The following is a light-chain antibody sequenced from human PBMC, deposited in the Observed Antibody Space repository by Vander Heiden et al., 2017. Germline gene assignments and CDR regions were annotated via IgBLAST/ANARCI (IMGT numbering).Light chain of an antibody. CDR1: QSVTSNF. Sequence: EIVLTQSPGTLSLSPGERATLSCRASQSVTSNFLAWYQQKPGQAPRLVIYGASSRATGFPDRFSGSGSGTDFTLTISSLEPEDFAVYYCQQDGSSPITFGGGSKVEIK. CDR2: GAS. CDR3: QQDGSSPIT. J-gene: IGKJ4*01. V-gene: IGKV3-20*01.